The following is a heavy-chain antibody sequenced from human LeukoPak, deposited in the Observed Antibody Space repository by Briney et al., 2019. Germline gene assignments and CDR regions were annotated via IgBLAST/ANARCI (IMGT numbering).Heavy chain of an antibody. V-gene: IGHV4-61*02. CDR3: ARSAADGFDY. CDR2: IYTSGST. D-gene: IGHD6-13*01. Sequence: SQTLSLTCTVSGGSISSGSYYWSWIRQPAGKGLEWIGRIYTSGSTNYNPSLKSRVTISVDTSKNQFSLKLSSVTAADTAVYYCARSAADGFDYWGQGTLVTVSS. CDR1: GGSISSGSYY. J-gene: IGHJ4*02.